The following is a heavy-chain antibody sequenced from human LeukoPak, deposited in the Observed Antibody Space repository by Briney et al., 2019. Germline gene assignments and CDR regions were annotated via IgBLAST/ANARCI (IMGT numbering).Heavy chain of an antibody. CDR3: AREYYDILTGYSNAFDI. CDR1: GFTFSDYY. J-gene: IGHJ3*02. V-gene: IGHV3-11*01. CDR2: ISSSGSTI. Sequence: PGGPLRLSCAASGFTFSDYYMSWIRQAPGKGLEWVSYISSSGSTIYYADSVKGRFTISRDNAKNSLYLQMNSLRAEDTAVYYCAREYYDILTGYSNAFDIWGQGTMVTVSS. D-gene: IGHD3-9*01.